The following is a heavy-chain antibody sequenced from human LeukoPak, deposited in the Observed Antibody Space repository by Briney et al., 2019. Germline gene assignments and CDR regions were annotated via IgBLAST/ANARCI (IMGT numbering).Heavy chain of an antibody. Sequence: SETLSLTCAVYGGSFSGYYWSWIRQPPGKGLEWIAEINHSGSTNYNPSLKSRVTISVDTSKNQFSLKLSSVTAADTAVYYCATSFSGSYYNWFDPWGQGTLVTVSS. CDR1: GGSFSGYY. J-gene: IGHJ5*02. CDR2: INHSGST. D-gene: IGHD1-26*01. V-gene: IGHV4-34*01. CDR3: ATSFSGSYYNWFDP.